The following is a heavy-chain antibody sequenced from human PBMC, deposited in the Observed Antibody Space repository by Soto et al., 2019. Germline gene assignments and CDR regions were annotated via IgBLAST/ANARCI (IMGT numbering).Heavy chain of an antibody. J-gene: IGHJ3*02. V-gene: IGHV3-9*01. CDR1: GFTFDDYA. CDR2: ISWNSGSI. Sequence: EVQLVESGGGLVQPGRSLRLSCAASGFTFDDYAMHWVRQAPGKGLEWVSGISWNSGSIGYADSVKGRFTISRDNAKNSLYLQMNSLRAEDTALYYCAKDITSAAGNFLDAFDIWGQGTMVTVSS. CDR3: AKDITSAAGNFLDAFDI. D-gene: IGHD6-13*01.